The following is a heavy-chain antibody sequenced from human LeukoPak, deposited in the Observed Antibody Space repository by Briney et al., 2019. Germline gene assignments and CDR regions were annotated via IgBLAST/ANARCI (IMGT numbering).Heavy chain of an antibody. CDR2: MNPNSGNT. CDR1: GYTFTSYD. Sequence: ASVKVSCKASGYTFTSYDINWVRQATGQGLEWMGWMNPNSGNTGYAQKFQGRVTMTTDTSTSTAYMELRSLRSDDAAVYYCARDYGGNTNFDYWGQGTLVTVSS. CDR3: ARDYGGNTNFDY. D-gene: IGHD4-23*01. J-gene: IGHJ4*02. V-gene: IGHV1-8*01.